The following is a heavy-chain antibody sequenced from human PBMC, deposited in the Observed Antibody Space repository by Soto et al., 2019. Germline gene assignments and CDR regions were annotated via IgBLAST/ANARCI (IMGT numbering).Heavy chain of an antibody. CDR2: IYYSGST. CDR1: GGSISSYY. Sequence: PSETLSLTCTVSGGSISSYYWSWIRQPPGKGLEWIGYIYYSGSTNYNPSLKSRVTISVDTSKNQFSLKLSSVTASDTAVYYCARQGPIAVAADYWGQGTLVTGSS. CDR3: ARQGPIAVAADY. J-gene: IGHJ4*02. V-gene: IGHV4-59*08. D-gene: IGHD6-19*01.